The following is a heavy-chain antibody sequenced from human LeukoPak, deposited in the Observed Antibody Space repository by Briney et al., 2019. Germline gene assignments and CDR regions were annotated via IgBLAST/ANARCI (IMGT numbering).Heavy chain of an antibody. CDR1: GLTFSSYA. J-gene: IGHJ4*02. CDR2: ISGSGGST. CDR3: AKASAMIVVVSKHFDY. Sequence: GGSLRLSCAASGLTFSSYAMSWVRQAPGKGLEWVSAISGSGGSTYYADSVKGRFTISRDNSKNTLYLQMNSLRAEDTAVYYCAKASAMIVVVSKHFDYWGQGTLVTVSS. D-gene: IGHD3-22*01. V-gene: IGHV3-23*01.